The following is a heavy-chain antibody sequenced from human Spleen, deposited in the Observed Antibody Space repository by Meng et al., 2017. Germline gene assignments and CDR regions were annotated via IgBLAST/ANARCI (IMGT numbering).Heavy chain of an antibody. CDR1: GFTFSSYN. CDR3: ARGQGITVAGLFDY. J-gene: IGHJ4*02. D-gene: IGHD6-19*01. CDR2: IKLDGSET. Sequence: GGSLRLSCGASGFTFSSYNMNWVRQAPGKGLEWVANIKLDGSETYYVDSVKGRFTISRDNAKNSLFLQLNSLRAEDTAVYYCARGQGITVAGLFDYWGLGALVTVSS. V-gene: IGHV3-7*01.